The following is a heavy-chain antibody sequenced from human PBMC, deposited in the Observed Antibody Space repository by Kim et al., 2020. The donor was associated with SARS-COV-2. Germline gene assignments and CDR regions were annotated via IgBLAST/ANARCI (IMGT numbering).Heavy chain of an antibody. CDR3: ARIDTGMDDY. Sequence: GGSLRLSCAVSGFTVSTNYMNWVRQAPGKGLEWVSVIYSGGSTYYADSVKGRFTISRDNSKNTLFLQMNSLRAEYTAVYYCARIDTGMDDYWGQGTLVTV. CDR2: IYSGGST. D-gene: IGHD5-18*01. J-gene: IGHJ4*02. V-gene: IGHV3-66*01. CDR1: GFTVSTNY.